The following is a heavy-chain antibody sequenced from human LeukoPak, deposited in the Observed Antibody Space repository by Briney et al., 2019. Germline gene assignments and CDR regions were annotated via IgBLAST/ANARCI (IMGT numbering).Heavy chain of an antibody. Sequence: GGSLRLSCAASGFTFGNYAMHWVRQAPGKGLEWVAVISYDGSNKYYADSVKGRFTISRDNSKNTLYLQMNSLRAEDTAVYYCARVSTMVRGVIDYWGQGTLVTVSS. D-gene: IGHD3-10*01. CDR2: ISYDGSNK. J-gene: IGHJ4*02. V-gene: IGHV3-30-3*01. CDR3: ARVSTMVRGVIDY. CDR1: GFTFGNYA.